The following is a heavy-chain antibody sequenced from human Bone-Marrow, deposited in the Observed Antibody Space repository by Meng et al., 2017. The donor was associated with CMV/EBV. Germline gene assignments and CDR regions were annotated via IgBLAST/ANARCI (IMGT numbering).Heavy chain of an antibody. Sequence: SEPLSLTCTVSGGSISSYYWSWIRQPAGKGLEWIGRIYTSGSTNYNPSLKSRVTISVDTSKNQFSLKLTSVTAADTAVYYCARGRDYYDTTGWGYWGQGTLVTVSS. J-gene: IGHJ4*02. CDR1: GGSISSYY. V-gene: IGHV4-4*07. CDR3: ARGRDYYDTTGWGY. CDR2: IYTSGST. D-gene: IGHD3-22*01.